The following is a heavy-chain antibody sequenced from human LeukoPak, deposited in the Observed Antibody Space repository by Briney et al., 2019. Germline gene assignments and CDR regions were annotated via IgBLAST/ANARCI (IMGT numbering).Heavy chain of an antibody. D-gene: IGHD3-22*01. V-gene: IGHV4-4*09. CDR3: AKHYYDSSGPIDKARFDP. CDR2: IYSSGST. CDR1: GGSISSYY. J-gene: IGHJ5*02. Sequence: PSETLSLTCTVSGGSISSYYWSWIRQPPGKGLEWIGYIYSSGSTNYNPSLKNRVTISVDTSKNQFSLKLSSVTAADTAVYYCAKHYYDSSGPIDKARFDPWGQGTLVTVSS.